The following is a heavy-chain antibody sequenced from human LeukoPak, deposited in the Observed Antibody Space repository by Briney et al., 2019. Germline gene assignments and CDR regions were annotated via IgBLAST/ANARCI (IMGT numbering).Heavy chain of an antibody. J-gene: IGHJ4*02. CDR2: ISSSSSTI. D-gene: IGHD6-13*01. CDR1: GFTFSSYS. Sequence: PGGSLRLSCAASGFTFSSYSMNWVRQAPGTGLEWVSYISSSSSTIYYADSVKGRFTISRDNAKNSLYLQMNSLRAEDTAVYYCARDSIWSSSWYDRSYFDYWGQGTLVTVSS. V-gene: IGHV3-48*01. CDR3: ARDSIWSSSWYDRSYFDY.